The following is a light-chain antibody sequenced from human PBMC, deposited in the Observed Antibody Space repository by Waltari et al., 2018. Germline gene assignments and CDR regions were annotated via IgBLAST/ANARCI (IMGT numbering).Light chain of an antibody. Sequence: DIQMTQSPSSLSASVGDRVTITCRASQSISRYLNWYQQTTGKPPKLLIYAASSLQSEVPSRFSGSRAGTDFTLTISSLQPEDFATYYCQQSYSTPRTFGQGTKVEIK. V-gene: IGKV1-39*01. J-gene: IGKJ1*01. CDR1: QSISRY. CDR3: QQSYSTPRT. CDR2: AAS.